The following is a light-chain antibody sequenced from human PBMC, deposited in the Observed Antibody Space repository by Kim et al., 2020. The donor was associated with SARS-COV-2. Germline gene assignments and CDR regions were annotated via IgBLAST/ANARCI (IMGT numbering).Light chain of an antibody. CDR1: QDIRQY. V-gene: IGKV1-33*01. J-gene: IGKJ2*01. Sequence: DIQMTQSPSSLSASIGDRVTITCQASQDIRQYLNWFQQKPREAPKLLIYDAVSLDTGVPSRFNGSGSGTDFSFTISSLQPEDIAAYYCQQYDTFPYTFGQGTKLEI. CDR2: DAV. CDR3: QQYDTFPYT.